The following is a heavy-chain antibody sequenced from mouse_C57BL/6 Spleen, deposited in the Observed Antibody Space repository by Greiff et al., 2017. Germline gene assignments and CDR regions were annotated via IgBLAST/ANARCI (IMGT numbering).Heavy chain of an antibody. V-gene: IGHV1-59*01. J-gene: IGHJ3*01. CDR3: ARGEDSSYGFAY. D-gene: IGHD1-1*01. CDR1: GYTFTSYW. Sequence: VKLQQPGAELVRPGTSVKLSCKASGYTFTSYWMHWVKQRPGQGLEWIGVIDPSDSYTNYNQKFKGKATLTVDTSSSTAYMQLSSLTSEDSAVYYYARGEDSSYGFAYWGQGTLVTVSA. CDR2: IDPSDSYT.